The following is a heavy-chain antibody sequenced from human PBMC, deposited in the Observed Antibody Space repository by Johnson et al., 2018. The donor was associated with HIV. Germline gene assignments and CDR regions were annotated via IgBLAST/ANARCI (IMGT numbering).Heavy chain of an antibody. D-gene: IGHD6-6*01. Sequence: QVQLVESGGGVVQPGRSLGLSCTASGFTFSRNSMHWVRQPPGKGLEWVAVISYDGRNIYYVDSVKGRFTISRDNSKNTLYLQMNSLRAEDTAVYYCAKGEGIATRIDHAVDIWGRGAMVTVSS. V-gene: IGHV3-30*04. J-gene: IGHJ3*02. CDR2: ISYDGRNI. CDR3: AKGEGIATRIDHAVDI. CDR1: GFTFSRNS.